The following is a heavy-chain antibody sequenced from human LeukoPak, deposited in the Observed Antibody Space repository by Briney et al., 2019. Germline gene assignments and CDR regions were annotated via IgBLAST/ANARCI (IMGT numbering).Heavy chain of an antibody. V-gene: IGHV3-30*18. CDR1: GFTFSTYG. CDR3: AKMLNTGHAHAALDY. D-gene: IGHD2-8*02. CDR2: ISYDGSYK. Sequence: PGGSLRLSCAASGFTFSTYGMHWVRQSPGKGREWGAVISYDGSYKEYADSVKGRFTNSRDNSKNTLYLQMNSLRAEDTAVYYCAKMLNTGHAHAALDYWGQGTLVTVSS. J-gene: IGHJ4*02.